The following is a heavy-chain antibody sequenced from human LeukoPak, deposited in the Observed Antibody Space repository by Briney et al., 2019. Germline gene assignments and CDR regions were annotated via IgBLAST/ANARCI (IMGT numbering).Heavy chain of an antibody. CDR2: ISAYNSNT. V-gene: IGHV1-18*01. J-gene: IGHJ4*02. Sequence: ASVKVSCKASGYTFTSYGISWVRQAPGQGLEWMGWISAYNSNTNYAQKLQGRVTMTTDTSTSTAYMELRSLRSDDTAVYYCARDSGGYSGYDWDYWGQGTLVTVSS. D-gene: IGHD5-12*01. CDR3: ARDSGGYSGYDWDY. CDR1: GYTFTSYG.